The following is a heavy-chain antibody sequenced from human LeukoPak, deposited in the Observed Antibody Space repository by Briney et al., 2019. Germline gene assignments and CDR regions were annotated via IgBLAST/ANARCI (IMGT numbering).Heavy chain of an antibody. D-gene: IGHD3-22*01. CDR1: GGSISSGSYY. Sequence: PSETLSLTCTVSGGSISSGSYYWSWIRQPAGKGLEWIGRIYTSGSTNYNPSLKSRVTISVDTSKNQFSLKLSSVTAADTAVYYCARSPYYYDSSGYYYVRGVAFDIWGQGTMVTVSS. CDR3: ARSPYYYDSSGYYYVRGVAFDI. CDR2: IYTSGST. V-gene: IGHV4-61*02. J-gene: IGHJ3*02.